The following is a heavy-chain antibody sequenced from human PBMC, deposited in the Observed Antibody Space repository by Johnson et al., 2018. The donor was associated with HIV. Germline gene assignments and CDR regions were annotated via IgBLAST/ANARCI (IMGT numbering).Heavy chain of an antibody. D-gene: IGHD3-16*02. Sequence: QVQLVESGGGLVQPGGSLRLSCAASGFTFSSYGMHWVRQAPGKGLEWVAVISYDGSNKYDADSVKGRFTISRDNTKKSLYLQMNSLRAEDTAVYYCARASLYAGGAFDIWGQGTMVTVSS. CDR3: ARASLYAGGAFDI. J-gene: IGHJ3*02. V-gene: IGHV3-30*03. CDR2: ISYDGSNK. CDR1: GFTFSSYG.